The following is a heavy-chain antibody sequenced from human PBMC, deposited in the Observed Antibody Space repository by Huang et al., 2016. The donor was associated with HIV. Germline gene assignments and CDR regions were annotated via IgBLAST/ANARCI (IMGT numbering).Heavy chain of an antibody. CDR2: ISYDGRSQ. CDR3: AKESRWFSDFDH. CDR1: GFKLSGFG. Sequence: QVHLVESGGGVVQPGGSLRLSCAVSGFKLSGFGMHWVRPAPGKGLEGVSGISYDGRSQFYTDSVKGRFTISRDNSDNTLSLQMKGLRPDDTAVYYCAKESRWFSDFDHWGQGVLVSVSS. J-gene: IGHJ4*02. D-gene: IGHD2-15*01. V-gene: IGHV3-30*18.